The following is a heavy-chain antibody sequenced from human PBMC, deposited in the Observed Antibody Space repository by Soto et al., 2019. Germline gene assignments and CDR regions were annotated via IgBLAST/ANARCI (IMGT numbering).Heavy chain of an antibody. D-gene: IGHD2-21*01. J-gene: IGHJ6*02. Sequence: ASVKVSFKASGYTFSGYSITWLRQAPGQGLEWMGRISGYNGNTNYARTLRGRLTLTTDTSTSTAYMELRSLTSDDTAVYYCARDVFCGGAPACPDMDVWGQGTTVTVSS. CDR3: ARDVFCGGAPACPDMDV. CDR2: ISGYNGNT. CDR1: GYTFSGYS. V-gene: IGHV1-18*04.